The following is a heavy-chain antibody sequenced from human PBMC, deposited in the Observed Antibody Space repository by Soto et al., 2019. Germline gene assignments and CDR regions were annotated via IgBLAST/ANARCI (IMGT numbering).Heavy chain of an antibody. CDR2: IRTISSAI. CDR1: GFTFSDYP. CDR3: ARETPSFDS. D-gene: IGHD2-15*01. J-gene: IGHJ4*02. Sequence: QLVESGGGLVQPGGSLRLSCAASGFTFSDYPMNWVRQAPGKGLEWVSSIRTISSAIYFADSVRGRFTISRDNARNSLYLQMTSLRDEDTAVYYCARETPSFDSWVQGTLVTVSS. V-gene: IGHV3-48*02.